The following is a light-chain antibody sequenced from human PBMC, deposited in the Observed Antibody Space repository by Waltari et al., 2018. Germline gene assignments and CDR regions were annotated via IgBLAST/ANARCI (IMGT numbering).Light chain of an antibody. CDR1: QGISSY. CDR2: GAS. CDR3: QQLSSYPIT. V-gene: IGKV1-9*01. J-gene: IGKJ5*01. Sequence: DIQLTQSPSFLSASVGDRVTITCRASQGISSYLAWFQQKPGNAPNLLIYGASTLQSGVPSRFSGSGSGTEFTLTISSLQPEDFATYYCQQLSSYPITFGQGTRLEIK.